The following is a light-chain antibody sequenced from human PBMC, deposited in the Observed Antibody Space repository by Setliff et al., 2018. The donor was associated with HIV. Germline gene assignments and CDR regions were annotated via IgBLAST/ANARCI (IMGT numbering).Light chain of an antibody. J-gene: IGLJ1*01. CDR3: CSYTGSYTLGV. V-gene: IGLV2-14*03. CDR2: DVS. CDR1: SSDLGGYNY. Sequence: QSALTQPASVSGSPGQSITIPCTGTSSDLGGYNYVSWYQQHPGKAPKLMISDVSNRPSGVSNRFSGSKSGNTASLTISGLQAEDEADYYCCSYTGSYTLGVFGTGTKVTVL.